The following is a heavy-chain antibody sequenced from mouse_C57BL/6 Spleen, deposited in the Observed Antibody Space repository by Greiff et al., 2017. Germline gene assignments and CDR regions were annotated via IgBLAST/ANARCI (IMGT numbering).Heavy chain of an antibody. CDR3: ARKYDYDGYYAMDY. J-gene: IGHJ4*01. CDR2: IWTGGGT. V-gene: IGHV2-9-1*01. D-gene: IGHD2-4*01. CDR1: GFSLTSYA. Sequence: QVQLQQSGPGLVAPSQSLSITCTVSGFSLTSYAISWVRQPPGKGLEWLGVIWTGGGTNYNSALKSRLSISKDNSKSQVFLKMNSLQTDDTARYYCARKYDYDGYYAMDYWGQGTSVTVSS.